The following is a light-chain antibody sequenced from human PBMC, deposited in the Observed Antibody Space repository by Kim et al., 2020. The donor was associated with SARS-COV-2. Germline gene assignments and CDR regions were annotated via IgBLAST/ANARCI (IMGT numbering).Light chain of an antibody. CDR1: TGAVTSGHL. V-gene: IGLV7-43*01. CDR3: LLFNGGDHLRL. CDR2: NTN. J-gene: IGLJ3*02. Sequence: GTVTVTGAPRTGAVTSGHLQNWIQKKTGQATTAMIYNTNNKDAWTPARLGGAVVGGKDALTLSNVQSDDEADYYCLLFNGGDHLRLLGGGTQLTVL.